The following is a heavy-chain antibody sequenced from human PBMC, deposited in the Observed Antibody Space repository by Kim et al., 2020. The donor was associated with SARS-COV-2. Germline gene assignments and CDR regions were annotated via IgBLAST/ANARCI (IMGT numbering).Heavy chain of an antibody. D-gene: IGHD2-2*02. J-gene: IGHJ4*02. CDR2: ISSSSSTI. CDR3: ASGPEAIPGRSYLYYFDY. Sequence: GGSLRLSCAASGFTFSSYSMNWVRQAPGKGLEWVSYISSSSSTIYYADSVKGRFTISRDNAKNSLYLQMNSLRAEDTAVYYCASGPEAIPGRSYLYYFDYWGQGTLVTVSS. CDR1: GFTFSSYS. V-gene: IGHV3-48*04.